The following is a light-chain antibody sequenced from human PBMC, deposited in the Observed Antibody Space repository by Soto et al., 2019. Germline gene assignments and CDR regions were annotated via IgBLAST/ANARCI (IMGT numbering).Light chain of an antibody. Sequence: QSALTQPASVSGSPGQSITISCTGTSSDVGGYNYVSWYQQHPGKAPKLMIYDVSNRPSVVSNRFSGSKSGNTASLTISGLQAEDEADYYCTSYTSISTPVVFCGGTKLTVL. CDR1: SSDVGGYNY. CDR3: TSYTSISTPVV. V-gene: IGLV2-14*01. CDR2: DVS. J-gene: IGLJ2*01.